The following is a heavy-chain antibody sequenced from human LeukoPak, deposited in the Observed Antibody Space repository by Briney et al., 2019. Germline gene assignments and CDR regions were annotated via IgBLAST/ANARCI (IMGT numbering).Heavy chain of an antibody. CDR1: GFTVSSNY. D-gene: IGHD3-22*01. CDR2: LYSGGST. J-gene: IGHJ4*02. Sequence: PGGSLRLSCAASGFTVSSNYMSWVRQAPGKGLEWVSVLYSGGSTYYADSVKGRFTISRDNSKNTLYLQMNSLRAEDTAVYYCAKARHYYDSSGYPAYFDYWGQGTLVTVSS. V-gene: IGHV3-66*01. CDR3: AKARHYYDSSGYPAYFDY.